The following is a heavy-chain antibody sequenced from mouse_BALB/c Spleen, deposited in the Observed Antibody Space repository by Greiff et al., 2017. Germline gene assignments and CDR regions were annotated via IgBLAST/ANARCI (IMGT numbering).Heavy chain of an antibody. CDR3: ARGDYYGSPWFAY. Sequence: EVKLQESGPGLVKPSQSLSLTCTVTGYSITSDYAWNWIRQFPGNKLEWMGYISYSGSTSYNPSLKSRISITRDTSKNQFFLQLNSVTTEDTATYYCARGDYYGSPWFAYWGQGTLVTVSA. CDR1: GYSITSDYA. CDR2: ISYSGST. V-gene: IGHV3-2*02. D-gene: IGHD1-1*01. J-gene: IGHJ3*01.